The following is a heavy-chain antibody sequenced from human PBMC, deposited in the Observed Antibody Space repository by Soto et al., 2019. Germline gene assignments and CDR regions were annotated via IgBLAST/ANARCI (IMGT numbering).Heavy chain of an antibody. J-gene: IGHJ6*03. D-gene: IGHD2-15*01. CDR3: ARDPGSYCRGGNCYSNYYYYYMDV. V-gene: IGHV3-7*01. CDR2: IKQDGSEK. Sequence: GSLRLSGAASGFTLSSYWMTWVRQAQGKGLEWVANIKQDGSEKYYVDSVKGRFTISRDNAKNSLYLQMNSLRAEDTAVYYCARDPGSYCRGGNCYSNYYYYYMDVWGKGTTVTVSS. CDR1: GFTLSSYW.